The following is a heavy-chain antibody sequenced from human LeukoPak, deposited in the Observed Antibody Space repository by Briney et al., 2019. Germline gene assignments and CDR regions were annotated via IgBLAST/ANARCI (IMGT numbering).Heavy chain of an antibody. CDR1: GGSISNYY. V-gene: IGHV4-59*01. Sequence: PSETLSLTCTVSGGSISNYYWSWIRQPPGKGLEWIGYIYYSGSTNYNPSLKSRVTISVDTSKNQFSLKLSSVTAADTAVYYCARDPYSGSYGPMDVWGKGTTVTVSS. J-gene: IGHJ6*03. CDR3: ARDPYSGSYGPMDV. D-gene: IGHD1-26*01. CDR2: IYYSGST.